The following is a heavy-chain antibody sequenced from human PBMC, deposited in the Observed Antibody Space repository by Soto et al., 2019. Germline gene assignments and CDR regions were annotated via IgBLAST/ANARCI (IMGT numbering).Heavy chain of an antibody. V-gene: IGHV5-51*01. D-gene: IGHD3-10*01. Sequence: PXGSLKISCKGCGYSFTSYGIGWVRQMPGKGLEWMGIIYPGDSDTRYSPSLQGQVTISADKSISTAYLQWSSLKASDTAMYYCARSSGSGSYYNIYYGMDVWGQGTTVTVSS. CDR3: ARSSGSGSYYNIYYGMDV. CDR1: GYSFTSYG. J-gene: IGHJ6*02. CDR2: IYPGDSDT.